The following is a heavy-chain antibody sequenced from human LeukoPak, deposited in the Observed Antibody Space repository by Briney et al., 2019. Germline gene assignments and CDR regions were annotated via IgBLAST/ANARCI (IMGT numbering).Heavy chain of an antibody. D-gene: IGHD6-13*01. CDR2: IYYSGTT. CDR1: AGSLSSYY. J-gene: IGHJ4*02. V-gene: IGHV4-59*01. Sequence: SETLSLTCPVSAGSLSSYYWSWIRQPPGKGLEWIGYIYYSGTTNYNPTLKRRVTISVDTSKNQFSLKLSSVTAADTAVYYCARGVYIAAAQYAYWGQGTLVTVSS. CDR3: ARGVYIAAAQYAY.